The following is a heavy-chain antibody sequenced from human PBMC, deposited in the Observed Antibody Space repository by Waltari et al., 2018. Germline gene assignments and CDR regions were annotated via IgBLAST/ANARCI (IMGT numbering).Heavy chain of an antibody. CDR2: VRPVVDPP. V-gene: IGHV1-69*01. Sequence: QVQLVQSGAEVKKPGSSVKVSCKASGGTFKTNAISWVRQAPGQGLEWRGGVRPVVDPPNDAQKFPGRVTITADESTSTSYMELSSLRSEDTAVYFCTRKDGDGNNWGYYGMDVWGQGTTVTVSS. D-gene: IGHD3-16*01. J-gene: IGHJ6*02. CDR1: GGTFKTNA. CDR3: TRKDGDGNNWGYYGMDV.